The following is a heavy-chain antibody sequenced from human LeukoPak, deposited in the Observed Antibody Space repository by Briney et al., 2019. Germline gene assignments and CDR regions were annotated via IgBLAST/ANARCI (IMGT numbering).Heavy chain of an antibody. J-gene: IGHJ6*04. Sequence: PGGSLRLSCAASGFTFSDYFMGWVRQAPGKGLEWVANIKQDGSEKYYVDSVKGRFTISRDNAKNSLYLQMNSLRAEDTAVYYCAVYGSGFFPWGKGTTVTISS. CDR1: GFTFSDYF. D-gene: IGHD3-10*01. CDR2: IKQDGSEK. V-gene: IGHV3-7*01. CDR3: AVYGSGFFP.